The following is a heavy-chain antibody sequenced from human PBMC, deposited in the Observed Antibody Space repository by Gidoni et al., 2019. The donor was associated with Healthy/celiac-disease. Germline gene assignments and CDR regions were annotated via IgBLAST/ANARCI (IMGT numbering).Heavy chain of an antibody. J-gene: IGHJ4*02. CDR1: GGSISSGSYY. D-gene: IGHD4-17*01. CDR2: IYTSGST. V-gene: IGHV4-61*02. Sequence: QVQLQESGPGLVKPSQTLSLTCPVSGGSISSGSYYWSWIRQPAGKGLEWIGRIYTSGSTNYNPSLKSRVTISVDTSKNQFSLKLSSVTAADTAVYYCARDLALYGDYGQTYDYWGQGTLVTVSS. CDR3: ARDLALYGDYGQTYDY.